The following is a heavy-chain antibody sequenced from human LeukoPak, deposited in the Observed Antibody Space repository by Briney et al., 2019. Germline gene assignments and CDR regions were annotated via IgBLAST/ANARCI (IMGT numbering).Heavy chain of an antibody. D-gene: IGHD3-10*01. J-gene: IGHJ4*02. CDR2: ISGSGGST. Sequence: GGSLRLSCAASGYTFSSYAMSWVRQAPGKGLEWVSAISGSGGSTYYADSVKGRFTISRDNSKNTLYLQMNSLRAEDTAVYYCAKDPSRGPYYFDYWGQGTLVTVSS. V-gene: IGHV3-23*01. CDR1: GYTFSSYA. CDR3: AKDPSRGPYYFDY.